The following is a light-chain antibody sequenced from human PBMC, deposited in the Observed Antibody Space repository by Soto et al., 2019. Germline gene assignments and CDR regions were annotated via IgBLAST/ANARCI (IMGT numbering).Light chain of an antibody. CDR3: QQSYNTPYT. CDR1: QSISSY. V-gene: IGKV1-39*01. J-gene: IGKJ2*01. Sequence: DIQMTQSPSSLSASVGDRVTITCRASQSISSYLNWYQQKPGKAPKRPIYAAASLQSGVPSRFSGSGSGTDCPLTMSRLQPEGFAPCDWQQSYNTPYTCGRGPKLELK. CDR2: AAA.